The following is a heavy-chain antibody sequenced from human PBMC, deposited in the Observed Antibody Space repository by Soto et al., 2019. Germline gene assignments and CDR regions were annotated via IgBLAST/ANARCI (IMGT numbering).Heavy chain of an antibody. V-gene: IGHV3-23*01. CDR3: AKKGTLSGTGYFDS. CDR1: GFTFSSYA. CDR2: ISSSGDST. Sequence: EVQLLESGGGLVQPGGSLRLSCAVSGFTFSSYAMSWVRQAPGKGLEWVSAISSSGDSTWYAGSVKGRFTISRDNSKNTLYLQMNSLRAEDSAVYFCAKKGTLSGTGYFDSWGQGTLVTVSS. J-gene: IGHJ4*02. D-gene: IGHD6-13*01.